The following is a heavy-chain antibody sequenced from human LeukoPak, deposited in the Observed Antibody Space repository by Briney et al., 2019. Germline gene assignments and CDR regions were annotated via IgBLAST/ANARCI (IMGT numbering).Heavy chain of an antibody. CDR1: GFTFSSYS. CDR3: ARVKVGGYSGYDYENWFDP. D-gene: IGHD5-12*01. V-gene: IGHV3-48*01. Sequence: GGSLRLSCAASGFTFSSYSMNWVRQAPGKGLEWVSYISSISSTIYYADSVKGGFTISRDNAKNSLYLQMNSLRAEDTAVYYCARVKVGGYSGYDYENWFDPWGQGTLVTVSS. J-gene: IGHJ5*02. CDR2: ISSISSTI.